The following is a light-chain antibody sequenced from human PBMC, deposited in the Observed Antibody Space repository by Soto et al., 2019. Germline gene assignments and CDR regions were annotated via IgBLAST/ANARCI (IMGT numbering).Light chain of an antibody. J-gene: IGKJ4*01. CDR3: QQGNSCPLT. Sequence: DIQMTQSPSSVSASVGDRVTITCRASQDISYALAWFQQKPGEAPRLLIYTASSLHSGVPSRFSGSGSGTDYTLTISSLQPEDFATYYCQQGNSCPLTFGGGTRVEIK. CDR2: TAS. V-gene: IGKV1-12*01. CDR1: QDISYA.